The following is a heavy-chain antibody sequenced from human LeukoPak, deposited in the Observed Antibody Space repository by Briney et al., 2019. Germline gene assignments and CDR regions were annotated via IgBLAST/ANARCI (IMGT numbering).Heavy chain of an antibody. CDR2: INHSGST. CDR3: ARGGYSYGYSYPYYYGMDV. Sequence: SETLSLTCAVYGVSFSGYYWSWIRQPPGKGLEWIGEINHSGSTNYNPSLKSRVTISVDTSKNQFSLKLSSVTAADTAVYYCARGGYSYGYSYPYYYGMDVWGQGTTVTVSS. D-gene: IGHD5-18*01. J-gene: IGHJ6*02. CDR1: GVSFSGYY. V-gene: IGHV4-34*01.